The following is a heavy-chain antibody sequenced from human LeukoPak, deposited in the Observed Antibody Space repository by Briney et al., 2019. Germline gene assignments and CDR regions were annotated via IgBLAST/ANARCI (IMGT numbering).Heavy chain of an antibody. Sequence: PGGSLRLSCAASEFTFITYNMHWVRQAPGKGLEWVSSIGGGSNYIYYADSLKGRFTISRDNAKNSLYLQMNSLRADATAVSYCAREMAATYDAFDVWGQGTMVTVSS. CDR3: AREMAATYDAFDV. J-gene: IGHJ3*01. CDR2: IGGGSNYI. CDR1: EFTFITYN. D-gene: IGHD5-24*01. V-gene: IGHV3-21*01.